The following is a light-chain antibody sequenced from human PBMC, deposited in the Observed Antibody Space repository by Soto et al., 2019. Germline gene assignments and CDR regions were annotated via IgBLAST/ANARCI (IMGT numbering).Light chain of an antibody. V-gene: IGLV2-11*01. CDR3: CSYAGSSLWV. CDR2: DVS. J-gene: IGLJ3*02. Sequence: QSALTQPRSVSGSPGQSVTISCTGTSSDVGGYNYVSWYQDHPGKAPKLVIYDVSKRPSGVPDRFSGSKSGNTASLTISGLQAEDEADYYCCSYAGSSLWVFGGGTKLTVL. CDR1: SSDVGGYNY.